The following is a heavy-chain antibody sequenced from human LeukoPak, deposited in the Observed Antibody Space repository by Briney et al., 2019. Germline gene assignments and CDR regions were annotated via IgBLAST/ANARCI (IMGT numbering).Heavy chain of an antibody. CDR3: ARDYGSRGDYFDY. V-gene: IGHV3-21*01. CDR2: ISSSSSYI. D-gene: IGHD3-10*01. J-gene: IGHJ4*02. CDR1: GFTFSSYE. Sequence: GGSLRLSCAASGFTFSSYEMNWVRQAPGKGLEWVSSISSSSSYIYYADSVKGRFTISRDNAKNSLYLQMNSLRAEDTAVYYCARDYGSRGDYFDYWGQGTLVTVSS.